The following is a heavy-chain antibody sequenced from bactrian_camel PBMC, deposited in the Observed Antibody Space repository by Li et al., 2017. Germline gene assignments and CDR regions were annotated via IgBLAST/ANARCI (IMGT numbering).Heavy chain of an antibody. V-gene: IGHV3S6*01. D-gene: IGHD4*01. Sequence: HVQLVESGGGSVQPGGSLRLSCAASGFTFSNSYMTWVRQAPGKGLEWVSGIYNDGRKTYYTDSVKGRFTISRDNAKNTLYLQMNSLKTEDTAIYYCAARRPKFGGGCLADYATWGQGTQVTVS. J-gene: IGHJ6*01. CDR3: AARRPKFGGGCLADYAT. CDR2: IYNDGRKT. CDR1: GFTFSNSY.